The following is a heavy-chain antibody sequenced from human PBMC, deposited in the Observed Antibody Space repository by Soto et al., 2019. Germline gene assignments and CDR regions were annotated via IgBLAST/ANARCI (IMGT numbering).Heavy chain of an antibody. CDR3: ARDSPRDTAMVTYYYYYYGMVV. CDR1: GFTFSSYS. V-gene: IGHV3-48*02. Sequence: GGSLRLSCAASGFTFSSYSMNWVRQAPGKGLEWVSYISSSSSTIYYADSVKGRFTISRDNAKNSLCLQMNSLRDEDTAVYYCARDSPRDTAMVTYYYYYYGMVVWGQGTTVTVSS. D-gene: IGHD5-18*01. CDR2: ISSSSSTI. J-gene: IGHJ6*02.